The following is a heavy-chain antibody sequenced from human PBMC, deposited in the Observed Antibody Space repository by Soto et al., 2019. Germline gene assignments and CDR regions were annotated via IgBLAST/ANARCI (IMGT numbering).Heavy chain of an antibody. D-gene: IGHD2-8*01. CDR2: INHSGST. CDR1: GWSFSGYY. V-gene: IGHV4-34*01. J-gene: IGHJ5*02. CDR3: ARFLNVLMVYAIPSGFDP. Sequence: SDTLSVTCAFYGWSFSGYYWSLIRQPPGKGLEWIGEINHSGSTNYNPSLKSRVTISVDTSKNQFSLKLSSVTAADTAVYYCARFLNVLMVYAIPSGFDPWGQGTLVTVSS.